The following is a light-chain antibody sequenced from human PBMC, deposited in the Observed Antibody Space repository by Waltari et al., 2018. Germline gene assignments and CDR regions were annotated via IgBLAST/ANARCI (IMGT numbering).Light chain of an antibody. Sequence: QSALPQPRSVSGSPGQSVTISCTVTTSEVGSHNYVPWYQQHPGKAPKLIISDVSQRLSGVPDRFSGSKSGNTASLTISGLDADDEADYFCTSYAGAYTVFGGGTKLTVL. CDR1: TSEVGSHNY. CDR3: TSYAGAYTV. J-gene: IGLJ2*01. CDR2: DVS. V-gene: IGLV2-11*01.